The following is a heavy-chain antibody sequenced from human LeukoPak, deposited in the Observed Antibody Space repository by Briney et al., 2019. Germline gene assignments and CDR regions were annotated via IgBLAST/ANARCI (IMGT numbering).Heavy chain of an antibody. CDR2: IISNGGST. J-gene: IGHJ6*03. V-gene: IGHV3-64*01. CDR3: ARVRMGATVSDFYYYYMDV. Sequence: PGGSLRLSCAASGFTFSSYSMHWVRQAPGKGLESVSAIISNGGSTYYANSVKGRFTISRDNFKNTLYLQMGSLRVEDMAVYYCARVRMGATVSDFYYYYMDVWGKGTTVTVS. CDR1: GFTFSSYS. D-gene: IGHD1-26*01.